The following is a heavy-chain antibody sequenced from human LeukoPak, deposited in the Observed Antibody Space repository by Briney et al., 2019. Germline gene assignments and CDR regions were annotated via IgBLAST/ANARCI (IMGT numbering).Heavy chain of an antibody. CDR3: ARAGYYYDSKRKFDP. J-gene: IGHJ5*02. D-gene: IGHD3-22*01. CDR2: IHDSGST. Sequence: SETLSLTCAVPGDSISSGGYSWSWIRQTPGKGLEWIAYIHDSGSTYNNPSLKSRLSISIDTSKNQFSLKLNSVTAADTAVYYCARAGYYYDSKRKFDPWGQGTLVTVSS. V-gene: IGHV4-30-4*07. CDR1: GDSISSGGYS.